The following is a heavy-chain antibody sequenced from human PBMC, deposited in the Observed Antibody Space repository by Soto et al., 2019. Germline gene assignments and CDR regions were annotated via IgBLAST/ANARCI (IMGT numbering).Heavy chain of an antibody. D-gene: IGHD2-2*01. J-gene: IGHJ6*02. Sequence: PGEALKISCKGSGYSFTSYWIGWVRQMPGKGLEWMGIIYPGDSDTRYSPSFQGQVTISADKSISTAYLQWSSLKASDTAMYYCARIGVPAHTYYYYGMDVWGQGTTVTVSS. CDR2: IYPGDSDT. CDR3: ARIGVPAHTYYYYGMDV. CDR1: GYSFTSYW. V-gene: IGHV5-51*01.